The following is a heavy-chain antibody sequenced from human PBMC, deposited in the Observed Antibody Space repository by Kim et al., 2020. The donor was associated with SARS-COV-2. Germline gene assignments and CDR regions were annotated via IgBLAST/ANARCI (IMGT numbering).Heavy chain of an antibody. J-gene: IGHJ4*02. Sequence: SETLSPTCTVSGGSISSSSYYWGWIRQPPGKGLEWIGSIYYSGSTYYNPSLKSRVTISVDTSKNQFSLKLSSVTAADTAVYYCARHLTGLVVYAALPASFDYWGQGTLVTVSS. D-gene: IGHD2-8*02. CDR1: GGSISSSSYY. CDR2: IYYSGST. CDR3: ARHLTGLVVYAALPASFDY. V-gene: IGHV4-39*01.